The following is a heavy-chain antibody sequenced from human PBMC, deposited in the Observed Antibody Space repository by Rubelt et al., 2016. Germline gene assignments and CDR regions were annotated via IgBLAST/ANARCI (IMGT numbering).Heavy chain of an antibody. J-gene: IGHJ6*02. Sequence: EVQLLESGGDLVQPGGSLRLSCAAAGLTFSSCTMSWFRQAPGKGLEWVSAISGSGGNTYYADSVKGRFTISRDNSKSTLFLQMNSLRAEDTAVYYCARDQSDMIVVVITERHYYYYGMDVWGQGTTVTVSS. CDR2: ISGSGGNT. D-gene: IGHD3-22*01. CDR1: GLTFSSCT. CDR3: ARDQSDMIVVVITERHYYYYGMDV. V-gene: IGHV3-23*01.